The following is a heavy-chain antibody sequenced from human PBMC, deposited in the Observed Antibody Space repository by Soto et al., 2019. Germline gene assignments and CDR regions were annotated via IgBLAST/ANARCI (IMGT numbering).Heavy chain of an antibody. CDR3: ARGRSGGSGSYFYY. CDR1: GGSISSGDYY. V-gene: IGHV4-61*08. CDR2: IYYSGST. D-gene: IGHD3-10*01. J-gene: IGHJ4*02. Sequence: ETLSLTCTVSGGSISSGDYYWSWIRQPPGKGQEWIGYIYYSGSTNYNPSLKSRVTISVDTSKNQFSLKLSSVTAADTVVYYCARGRSGGSGSYFYYWGQGTLVTVSS.